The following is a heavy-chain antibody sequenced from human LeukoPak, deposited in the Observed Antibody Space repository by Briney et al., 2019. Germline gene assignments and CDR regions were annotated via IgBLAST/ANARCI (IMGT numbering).Heavy chain of an antibody. CDR1: GYTFTTYY. D-gene: IGHD3-22*01. J-gene: IGHJ5*02. Sequence: ASVKVSCKTSGYTFTTYYIHWVRQAPGQGLEWMGWIDPDSGATEYAQKFQGRVTLTRDTSISTAYMELGRLTSDDTAVYYCAVTYYYDSSGEAWGQGTLVTVSS. V-gene: IGHV1-2*02. CDR3: AVTYYYDSSGEA. CDR2: IDPDSGAT.